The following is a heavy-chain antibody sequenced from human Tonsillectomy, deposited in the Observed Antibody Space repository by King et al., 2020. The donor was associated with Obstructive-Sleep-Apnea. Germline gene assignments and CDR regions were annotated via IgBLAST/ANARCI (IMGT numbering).Heavy chain of an antibody. Sequence: VQLVESGGGLVQPGGSLRLSCTASGFTFSNAWLSWVRQGPGGGLEWVANIDQDGSGKYYADSVKGRFTISRDNAKNSVYLQVNGLRADDTAIYFCARDFHLDFWGQGTLVTVSS. CDR1: GFTFSNAW. CDR2: IDQDGSGK. V-gene: IGHV3-7*03. CDR3: ARDFHLDF. J-gene: IGHJ4*02.